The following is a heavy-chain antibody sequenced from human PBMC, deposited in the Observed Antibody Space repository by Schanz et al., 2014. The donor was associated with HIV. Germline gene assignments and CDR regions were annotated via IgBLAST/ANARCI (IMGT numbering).Heavy chain of an antibody. CDR1: GGSIRSSTYY. D-gene: IGHD2-2*01. Sequence: QLQLQESGPGLVKPSETLSLTCTVSGGSIRSSTYYWGWIRQPPGKGLEWIGSIYYSGSTYYNPSLKGRVTMSVDTSTNQLSLKLTPVTVADTAVFYCVRHGAGDQPPFFDYWGQGTLVTVSS. V-gene: IGHV4-39*01. CDR3: VRHGAGDQPPFFDY. J-gene: IGHJ4*02. CDR2: IYYSGST.